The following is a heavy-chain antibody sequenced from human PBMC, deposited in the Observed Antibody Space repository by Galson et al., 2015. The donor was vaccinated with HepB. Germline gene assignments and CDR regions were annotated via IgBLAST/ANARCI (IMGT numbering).Heavy chain of an antibody. J-gene: IGHJ5*02. CDR1: GGSISSYY. Sequence: ETLSLTCTVSGGSISSYYWSWIRQPPGKGLEWIGYIYYNGSTNYNPSLKSRVTISVDTSNNQFSLKLSSVTAADTAVYYCARVAAGYWFDPWGQGTLVTVSS. CDR2: IYYNGST. D-gene: IGHD6-25*01. V-gene: IGHV4-59*01. CDR3: ARVAAGYWFDP.